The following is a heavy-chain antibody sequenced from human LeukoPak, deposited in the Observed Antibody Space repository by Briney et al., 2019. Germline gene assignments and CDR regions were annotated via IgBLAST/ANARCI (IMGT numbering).Heavy chain of an antibody. CDR2: INNSGST. Sequence: SETLFLTCAVSGGSSRGYSWSWIPHPPGKGLERIGEINNSGSTNYNPSLKSPVTISVDTSKNQFSLKLISVPAADTAVYYCARGGKSITMIVVATPFDYWGQGTLVTVSS. CDR1: GGSSRGYS. V-gene: IGHV4-34*01. D-gene: IGHD3-22*01. J-gene: IGHJ4*02. CDR3: ARGGKSITMIVVATPFDY.